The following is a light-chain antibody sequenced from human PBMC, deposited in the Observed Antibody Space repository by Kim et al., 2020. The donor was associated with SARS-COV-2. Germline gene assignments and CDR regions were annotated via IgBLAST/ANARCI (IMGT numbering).Light chain of an antibody. CDR2: GAS. CDR1: QSVSSS. Sequence: SLSPGERATLSCRASQSVSSSLAWYQQKPGQAPRLLIYGASTRATGVPARFSGSGSGTEFTLTISSLQSEDFAVYYCQQRRKSITFGQGTRLEIK. V-gene: IGKV3-15*01. CDR3: QQRRKSIT. J-gene: IGKJ5*01.